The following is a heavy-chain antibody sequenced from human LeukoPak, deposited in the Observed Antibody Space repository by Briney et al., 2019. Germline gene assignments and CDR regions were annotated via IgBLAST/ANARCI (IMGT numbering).Heavy chain of an antibody. J-gene: IGHJ5*02. V-gene: IGHV3-66*04. Sequence: GGSLRLSCAASGFTVSSSFLSWVRQAPGKGLEWVSVLYGDGSKYYAGSVRGRFTISRDTSKNTLYLQMNSLRSEDTAVYHCARLLRQYNWFDPWGQGTLVTVSS. CDR1: GFTVSSSF. CDR2: LYGDGSK. D-gene: IGHD2/OR15-2a*01. CDR3: ARLLRQYNWFDP.